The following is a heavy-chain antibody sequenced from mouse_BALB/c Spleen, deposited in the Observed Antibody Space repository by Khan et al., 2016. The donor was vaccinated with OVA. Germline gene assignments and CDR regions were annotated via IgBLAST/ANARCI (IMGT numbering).Heavy chain of an antibody. CDR3: VRDGKFAY. CDR1: GYTFTDYA. Sequence: QVQLQQSGAELVGPGVSVKISCKASGYTFTDYAMHWVKQRHAKSLEWIGVISTNYGDADYNQKFQGKASMTVDRSSSTVYMELARLTSEDSDSYYCVRDGKFAYWGQGTLVTVSA. V-gene: IGHV1S137*01. D-gene: IGHD2-3*01. J-gene: IGHJ3*01. CDR2: ISTNYGDA.